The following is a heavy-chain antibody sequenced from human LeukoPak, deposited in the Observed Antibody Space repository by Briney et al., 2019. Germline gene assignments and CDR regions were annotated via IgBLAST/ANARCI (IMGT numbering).Heavy chain of an antibody. CDR3: ARVTTGSTTLDS. V-gene: IGHV4-39*02. J-gene: IGHJ5*01. Sequence: PSETLSLTCAVSGASISSSIHYWGWVRQLPGKGLEWIGSVYYSGGTYYNPSLESRLTISVDTSNNRFSLKLKSVTAADTAVFYCARVTTGSTTLDSWGQGILVTVSS. D-gene: IGHD1-1*01. CDR2: VYYSGGT. CDR1: GASISSSIHY.